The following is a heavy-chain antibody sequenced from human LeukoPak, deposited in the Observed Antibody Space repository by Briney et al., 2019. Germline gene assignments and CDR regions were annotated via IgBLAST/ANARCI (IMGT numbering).Heavy chain of an antibody. Sequence: GASVKVSCKASGYTFTGYYMHWVRQAPGQGLEWMGWINPNSGGTNYAQKFQGWVTMTRDTSISAAYMELSRLRSDDTAVYYCARDPSRPYSGYDAAGMDFDYWGQGTLVTVSS. D-gene: IGHD5-12*01. J-gene: IGHJ4*02. V-gene: IGHV1-2*04. CDR3: ARDPSRPYSGYDAAGMDFDY. CDR2: INPNSGGT. CDR1: GYTFTGYY.